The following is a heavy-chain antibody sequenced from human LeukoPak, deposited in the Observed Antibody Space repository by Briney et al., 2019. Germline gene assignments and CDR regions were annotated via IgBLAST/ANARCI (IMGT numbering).Heavy chain of an antibody. J-gene: IGHJ4*02. V-gene: IGHV3-23*01. CDR3: ASHFSTRTICYANY. CDR1: GFTFSDYA. CDR2: ISGGGDST. Sequence: GGSLRLSCAASGFTFSDYAMTWVRQTPGKGLEWVSVISGGGDSTDYADSMKGRFTISRDNSKNTLYLQMNSLRAWDTALSSTASHFSTRTICYANYWGQGTLVTVSS. D-gene: IGHD2-2*01.